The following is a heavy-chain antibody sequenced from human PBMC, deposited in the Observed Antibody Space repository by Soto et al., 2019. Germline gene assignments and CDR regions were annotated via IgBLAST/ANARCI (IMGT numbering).Heavy chain of an antibody. CDR1: GYTFTSYG. CDR3: ARSRFTIVRGVIVNCFSP. V-gene: IGHV1-18*01. Sequence: ASVKVSCKASGYTFTSYGISWVRQAPGQGLEWMGWISAYNGNTNYAQKLQGRVTMTTDTSTSTAYMELRSLRSDDTAVYYCARSRFTIVRGVIVNCFSPCGHGTLV. D-gene: IGHD3-10*01. CDR2: ISAYNGNT. J-gene: IGHJ5*02.